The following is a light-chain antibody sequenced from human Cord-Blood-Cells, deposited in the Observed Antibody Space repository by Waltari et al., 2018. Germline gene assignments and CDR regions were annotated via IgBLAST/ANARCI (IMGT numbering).Light chain of an antibody. CDR2: TAS. Sequence: DIQLTQSPSFLSASVGDRVTITCRASQGISSYLAWYQQKPWKAPKLLIYTASTLQSGVPSRFSGSGSGTEFTLTISSLQPEDFATYYCQQLNSYLALTFGGGTKVEIK. V-gene: IGKV1-9*01. J-gene: IGKJ4*01. CDR3: QQLNSYLALT. CDR1: QGISSY.